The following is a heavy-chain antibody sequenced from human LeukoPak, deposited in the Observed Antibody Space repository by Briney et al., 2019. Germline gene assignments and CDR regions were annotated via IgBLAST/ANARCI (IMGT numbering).Heavy chain of an antibody. CDR1: GGSISSSSYY. J-gene: IGHJ4*02. V-gene: IGHV3-23*01. D-gene: IGHD6-13*01. Sequence: ETLSLTCTVSGGSISSSSYYWGWIRQAPGKGLEWVSAISTSGVSTYYADSVKGRFTVSRDNSKNTLHLQMNILRADDTAVYSCATSGHDSSWSYFNSWGPGTLVTVTS. CDR2: ISTSGVST. CDR3: ATSGHDSSWSYFNS.